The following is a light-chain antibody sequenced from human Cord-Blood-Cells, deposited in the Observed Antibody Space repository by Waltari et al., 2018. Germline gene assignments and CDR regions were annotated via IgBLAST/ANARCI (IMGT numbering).Light chain of an antibody. V-gene: IGKV1-5*03. J-gene: IGKJ2*01. CDR3: QQYNSDSYT. CDR1: QSIGTW. Sequence: DIQMTQSPSTLSASVGDRVTITCRASQSIGTWLAWYQQKPGKAPKLLIYIASSLERGVPAMFSGNGSGTEFTLAISSLQPDDFATYYCQQYNSDSYTFGQGTKLEIK. CDR2: IAS.